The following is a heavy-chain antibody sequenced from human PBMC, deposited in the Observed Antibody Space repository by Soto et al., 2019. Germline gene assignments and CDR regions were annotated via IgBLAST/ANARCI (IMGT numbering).Heavy chain of an antibody. CDR1: GGTFSSYT. CDR3: ARAGWFGELVQNWCDP. D-gene: IGHD3-10*01. CDR2: IIPILGIA. V-gene: IGHV1-69*02. Sequence: ASVKVSCKASGGTFSSYTISWVRQAPGQGLEWMGRIIPILGIANYAQKFQGRVTITADKSTSTAYMELSSLRSEDTAVYYCARAGWFGELVQNWCDPWGQGTLVTVSS. J-gene: IGHJ5*02.